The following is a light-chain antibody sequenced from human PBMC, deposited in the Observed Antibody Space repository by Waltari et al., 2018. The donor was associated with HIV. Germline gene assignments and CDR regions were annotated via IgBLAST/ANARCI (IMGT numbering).Light chain of an antibody. CDR2: DAS. CDR1: QSVGSNY. V-gene: IGKV3-20*01. Sequence: EIVLTQSPGTLSLSPGERVILSCRASQSVGSNYLAWYQQRPGQGPRLLIYDASTRATGIPDRFSGSVSVTDFTLTISRLEPEDFAVYYCQQYGSSPLFTFGPGTKVDIK. J-gene: IGKJ3*01. CDR3: QQYGSSPLFT.